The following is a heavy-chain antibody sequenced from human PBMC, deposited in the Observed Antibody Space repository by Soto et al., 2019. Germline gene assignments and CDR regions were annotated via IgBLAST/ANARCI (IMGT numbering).Heavy chain of an antibody. CDR1: GGSISSGGYY. J-gene: IGHJ4*02. V-gene: IGHV4-31*03. CDR3: ARAPPYYDFWSGYYPYYFDY. D-gene: IGHD3-3*01. Sequence: ASETLSLTCTVSGGSISSGGYYWSWIRQHPGKGLEWIGYIYYSGSTYYNPSLKSRVTISVDTSKNQFSLKLSSVTAADTAVYYCARAPPYYDFWSGYYPYYFDYWGQGTLVTVSS. CDR2: IYYSGST.